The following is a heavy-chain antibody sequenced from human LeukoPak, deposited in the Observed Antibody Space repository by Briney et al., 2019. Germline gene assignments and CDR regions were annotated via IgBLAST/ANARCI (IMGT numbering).Heavy chain of an antibody. V-gene: IGHV3-74*01. CDR3: ARGSAAPGLRDFDY. CDR1: GFTFSSYW. J-gene: IGHJ4*02. Sequence: LPGGSLRLSCAASGFTFSSYWMHWVRQAPGKGLVWVSRINSDGSSTSYADSVKGRFTISRDNAKNTLYLQMNSLRTEDTAVYYCARGSAAPGLRDFDYWGQGTLVTVSS. CDR2: INSDGSST. D-gene: IGHD3-16*01.